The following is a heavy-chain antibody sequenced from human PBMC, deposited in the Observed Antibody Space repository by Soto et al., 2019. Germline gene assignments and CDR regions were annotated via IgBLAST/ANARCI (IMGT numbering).Heavy chain of an antibody. CDR1: RFTFSSYA. CDR3: ARAAIAAAY. D-gene: IGHD6-13*01. J-gene: IGHJ4*02. V-gene: IGHV3-21*01. CDR2: ISSSSSYI. Sequence: PGGSLRLSCVASRFTFSSYAMHWVRQAPGRGLEWVSSISSSSSYIYYADSVKGRFTISRDNAKNSLYLQMNSLRAEDTAVYYCARAAIAAAYWGQGTLVTVSS.